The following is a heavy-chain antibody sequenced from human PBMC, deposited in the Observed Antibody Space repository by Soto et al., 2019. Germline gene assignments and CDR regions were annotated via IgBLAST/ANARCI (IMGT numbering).Heavy chain of an antibody. J-gene: IGHJ6*02. D-gene: IGHD3-10*01. CDR3: ARGVTWGLDV. CDR2: ISRSSTGI. Sequence: EVQLVESGGGLVQPGGSLRLSCAASGFTFSLYSMSWVRQAPGKGLEWVSYISRSSTGIHYADSVKGRFTISRDDATTSMHLKMNTVRDGDTAVDYCARGVTWGLDVWGQGTTVSISS. V-gene: IGHV3-48*02. CDR1: GFTFSLYS.